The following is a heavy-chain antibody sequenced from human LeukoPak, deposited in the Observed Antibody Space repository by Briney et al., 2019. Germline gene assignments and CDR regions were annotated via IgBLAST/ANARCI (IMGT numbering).Heavy chain of an antibody. D-gene: IGHD6-19*01. J-gene: IGHJ4*02. CDR3: ATPSGYSSGWYPFDY. CDR1: GFTFSSYW. CDR2: IKQDGTGK. V-gene: IGHV3-7*01. Sequence: GGSLRLSCAASGFTFSSYWMSWVRQAPGKGLEWVANIKQDGTGKYYVDSVRGRFTVSRDNAKNSLYLQMNSLRAEDTAVYYCATPSGYSSGWYPFDYWGQGTLVTVSS.